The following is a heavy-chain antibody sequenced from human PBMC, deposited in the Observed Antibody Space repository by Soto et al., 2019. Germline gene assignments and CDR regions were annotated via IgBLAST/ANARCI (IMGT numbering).Heavy chain of an antibody. D-gene: IGHD1-26*01. CDR3: ARRDSASGFSEFNY. V-gene: IGHV4-4*02. CDR2: IFHTGST. Sequence: QVQLQESGPGLVTPSGTLSLTCTVSSGSISTSYWWTWVRQPPNKGLEGIGEIFHTGSTNYNPSLRSRVTISVDKSTNQFSLQLASVTAADTAMYYCARRDSASGFSEFNYWGQGTLVTVSS. J-gene: IGHJ4*02. CDR1: SGSISTSYW.